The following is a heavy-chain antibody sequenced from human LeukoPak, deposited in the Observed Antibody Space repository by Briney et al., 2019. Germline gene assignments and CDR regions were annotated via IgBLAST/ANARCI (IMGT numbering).Heavy chain of an antibody. CDR2: IYYSGST. V-gene: IGHV4-59*11. J-gene: IGHJ4*02. Sequence: SETLSLTCTVSGGSISSHYWSWIRRPPGKGLEWIGYIYYSGSTNYNPSLKSRVTISVDTSKNQFSLKLSSVTAADTAVYYCARATYYYDSSGHKSYYFDYWGQGTLVTVSS. D-gene: IGHD3-22*01. CDR3: ARATYYYDSSGHKSYYFDY. CDR1: GGSISSHY.